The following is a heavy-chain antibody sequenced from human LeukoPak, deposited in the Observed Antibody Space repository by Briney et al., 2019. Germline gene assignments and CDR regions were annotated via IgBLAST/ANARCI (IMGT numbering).Heavy chain of an antibody. Sequence: GGSLRLSCAAPRFTFSSYWMSWVRQAPGKGLEWVANIKQDGSEKYYVDSVKGRFTISRDNAKKSLYLQMNSLRAEDTAVYYCARDYYDSSGLDYWGQGTLVTVSS. CDR1: RFTFSSYW. V-gene: IGHV3-7*01. CDR2: IKQDGSEK. CDR3: ARDYYDSSGLDY. J-gene: IGHJ4*02. D-gene: IGHD3-22*01.